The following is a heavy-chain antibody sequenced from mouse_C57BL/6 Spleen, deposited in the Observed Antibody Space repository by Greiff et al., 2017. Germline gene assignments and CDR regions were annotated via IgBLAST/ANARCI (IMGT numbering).Heavy chain of an antibody. CDR3: ARSNSNYGYFDV. CDR1: GYAFSSYW. D-gene: IGHD2-5*01. CDR2: IYPGDGVT. V-gene: IGHV1-80*01. Sequence: VQLQQSGAELVKPGASVKISCKASGYAFSSYWMNWVKQRPGKGLEWIGQIYPGDGVTNYNGKFKGKATLTADKSSSTAYMQLSSLTSEDSAVYFCARSNSNYGYFDVWGTGTTVTVSS. J-gene: IGHJ1*03.